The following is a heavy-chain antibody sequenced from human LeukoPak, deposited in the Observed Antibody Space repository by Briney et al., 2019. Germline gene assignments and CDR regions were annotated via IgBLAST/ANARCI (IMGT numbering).Heavy chain of an antibody. D-gene: IGHD6-6*01. V-gene: IGHV4-59*01. Sequence: SETLSLTCTVSGGSISSYYWSWIRQPPGKGLEWIGYIYYSGSTNYNPSLKSRVTISVDTSKNQFSLKLSSVTAADTAVYYCARATPEYSSFVWFDLWGQGTLVTVSS. CDR1: GGSISSYY. CDR3: ARATPEYSSFVWFDL. J-gene: IGHJ5*02. CDR2: IYYSGST.